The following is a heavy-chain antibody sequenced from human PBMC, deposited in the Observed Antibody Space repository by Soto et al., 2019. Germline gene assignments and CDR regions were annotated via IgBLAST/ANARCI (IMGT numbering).Heavy chain of an antibody. CDR1: GFTFSGYT. CDR3: ARDLGYNYGHPFDY. Sequence: QRLSCAASGFTFSGYTIHWVRQAPGKGLEWLALIWFDGSNKYYADSVKGRFTISRDNAKNTLYLQMNTLRAEDTAVYYCARDLGYNYGHPFDYWGQGTLVNVS. V-gene: IGHV3-33*01. D-gene: IGHD5-18*01. J-gene: IGHJ4*02. CDR2: IWFDGSNK.